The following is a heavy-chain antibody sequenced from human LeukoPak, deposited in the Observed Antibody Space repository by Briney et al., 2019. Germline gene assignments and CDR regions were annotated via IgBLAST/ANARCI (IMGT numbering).Heavy chain of an antibody. CDR2: VYYTGGT. CDR1: GGSLSSTTYY. J-gene: IGHJ4*02. V-gene: IGHV4-39*01. D-gene: IGHD2-21*02. Sequence: PSETLSLTCTVSGGSLSSTTYYWGWIRQPPGKGLEWIGSVYYTGGTNYNPSLESRVTISVDTSKNQFSLKLTSVTATDTAVYYCARQGCGGDCYPDYWGQGTLVTVSS. CDR3: ARQGCGGDCYPDY.